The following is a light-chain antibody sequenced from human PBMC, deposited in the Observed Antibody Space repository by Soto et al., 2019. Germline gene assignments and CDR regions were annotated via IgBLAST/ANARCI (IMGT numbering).Light chain of an antibody. Sequence: EIVLTQSPGALSVAPGETLSLSCRASEAINNNSVAWYQQRPGQVPRLLMYGASIRVSGVPDRISGRRSGTGFILNIARVEPEDSAVYFCQQYHLSPLTFGGGTQV. CDR2: GAS. J-gene: IGKJ4*01. V-gene: IGKV3-20*01. CDR3: QQYHLSPLT. CDR1: EAINNNS.